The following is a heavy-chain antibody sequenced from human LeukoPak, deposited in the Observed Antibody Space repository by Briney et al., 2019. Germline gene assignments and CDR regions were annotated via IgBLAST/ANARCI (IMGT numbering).Heavy chain of an antibody. CDR2: ISAYNGNT. Sequence: GASVRVSCKASGYTFTSYGISWVRQAPGQGLEWMGWISAYNGNTNYAQKLQGRVTMTTDTSTSTAYMELRSLRSDDTAVYYCARGPVAGTGGAVFDYWGQGTLVTVSS. CDR1: GYTFTSYG. D-gene: IGHD6-19*01. CDR3: ARGPVAGTGGAVFDY. V-gene: IGHV1-18*01. J-gene: IGHJ4*02.